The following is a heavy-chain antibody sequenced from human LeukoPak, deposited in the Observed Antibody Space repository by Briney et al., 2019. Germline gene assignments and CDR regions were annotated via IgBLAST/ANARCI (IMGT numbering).Heavy chain of an antibody. CDR1: GYSFISYW. CDR3: ARLSYAPGNYFDY. D-gene: IGHD2-2*01. J-gene: IGHJ4*02. CDR2: NYPGDSDT. V-gene: IGHV5-51*01. Sequence: GESLKISCKGSGYSFISYWIGRVRQLAGKDLEGMGINYPGDSDTRYSPSFQSQVTHSADTSITTAYLQWSCLKASDTAMYHCARLSYAPGNYFDYWGQGTLVTLSS.